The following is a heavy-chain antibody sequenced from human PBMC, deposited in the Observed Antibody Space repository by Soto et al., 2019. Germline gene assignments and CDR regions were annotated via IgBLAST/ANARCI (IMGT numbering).Heavy chain of an antibody. J-gene: IGHJ4*02. CDR2: SSYDGRET. Sequence: GGSLRLSCAASDFDFSSYGIHWVRQAPGKGLEWVAASSYDGRETFYADSAKGRFTVSKEMSKNAAFLQMNALRHEDTAVYFCARDSGWPILNFDNWGQGTPVTAPQ. V-gene: IGHV3-30*03. D-gene: IGHD3-10*01. CDR1: DFDFSSYG. CDR3: ARDSGWPILNFDN.